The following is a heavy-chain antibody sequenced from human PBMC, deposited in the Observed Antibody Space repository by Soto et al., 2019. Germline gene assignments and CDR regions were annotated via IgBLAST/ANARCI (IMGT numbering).Heavy chain of an antibody. D-gene: IGHD1-1*01. CDR3: ARPTGNRFDS. J-gene: IGHJ4*02. CDR1: GCSISSGGYY. CDR2: VHYSGST. Sequence: QVQLQESGPGLVKPSQTLSLTCTVSGCSISSGGYYWSWIRQHPGKGLEWIGYVHYSGSTYYNPSVTSRVTISMDTSNNQSPLRLTSVTAADTAVYYCARPTGNRFDSWGQGSLVTVSS. V-gene: IGHV4-31*03.